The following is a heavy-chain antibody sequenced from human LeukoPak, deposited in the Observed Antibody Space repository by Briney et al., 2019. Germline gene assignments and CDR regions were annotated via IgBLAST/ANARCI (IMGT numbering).Heavy chain of an antibody. J-gene: IGHJ4*02. Sequence: ASVKVSCKASGGTFSTYAISWVRQAPGQGLEWMGWINPNSGGTNYAQKFQGRVTMTRDTSISTAYMELSRLRSDDTAVYYCARCVKSTELRYFDWLFGPSDYWGQGTLVTVSS. CDR1: GGTFSTYA. CDR2: INPNSGGT. CDR3: ARCVKSTELRYFDWLFGPSDY. D-gene: IGHD3-9*01. V-gene: IGHV1-2*02.